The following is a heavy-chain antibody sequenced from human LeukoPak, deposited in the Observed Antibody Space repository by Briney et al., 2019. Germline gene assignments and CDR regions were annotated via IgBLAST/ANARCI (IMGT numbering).Heavy chain of an antibody. CDR1: GFSLNAYN. Sequence: PGGSLRLSCAASGFSLNAYNMNWVRQAPGKGLEWVSSISYTGTYIYYADSVKGRFTISRDNAQNSLYLQMNSLRAEDTAVYYCADIYGGYWGQGTLVTVSS. J-gene: IGHJ4*02. CDR2: ISYTGTYI. D-gene: IGHD3-10*01. V-gene: IGHV3-21*01. CDR3: ADIYGGY.